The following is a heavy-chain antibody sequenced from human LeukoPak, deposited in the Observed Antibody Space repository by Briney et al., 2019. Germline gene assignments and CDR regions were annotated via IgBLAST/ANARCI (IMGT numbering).Heavy chain of an antibody. CDR3: ARHYASGTYPLDD. CDR2: IHYTGST. J-gene: IGHJ4*02. V-gene: IGHV4-59*08. CDR1: GDSISPYY. D-gene: IGHD3-10*01. Sequence: SETLSLTCTVSGDSISPYYWSWIRQPPGKGLEYIGFIHYTGSTNYNPSLKSRVTMSVDVSRNQLSLKLSSVPAAETAVYYCARHYASGTYPLDDGGQGTLVTVS.